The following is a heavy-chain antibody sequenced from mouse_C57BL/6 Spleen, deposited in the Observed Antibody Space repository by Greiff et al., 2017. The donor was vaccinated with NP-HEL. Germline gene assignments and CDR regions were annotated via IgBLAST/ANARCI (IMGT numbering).Heavy chain of an antibody. CDR1: GYSFTGYY. J-gene: IGHJ3*01. CDR3: ARTDRWGFAY. D-gene: IGHD1-1*02. CDR2: INPSTGGT. V-gene: IGHV1-42*01. Sequence: VQLQQSGPELVKPGASVKISCKASGYSFTGYYMNWVKQSPEKSLEWIGEINPSTGGTTYNQKFKAKATLTVDKSSSTAYMQLKSLTSEDSAVYYCARTDRWGFAYWGQGTLVTVSA.